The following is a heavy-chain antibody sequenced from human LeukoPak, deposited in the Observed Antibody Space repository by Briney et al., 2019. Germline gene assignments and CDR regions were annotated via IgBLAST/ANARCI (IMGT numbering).Heavy chain of an antibody. CDR1: GFTFSSYS. CDR2: IGSSSSYI. J-gene: IGHJ4*02. CDR3: ARDQWLGHFDY. D-gene: IGHD6-19*01. V-gene: IGHV3-21*01. Sequence: GGSLRLSCAASGFTFSSYSMNWVRQAPGKGLEWVSSIGSSSSYIYYADSVKGRFTISRDNAKNSLYLQMNSLRAEDTAVYYCARDQWLGHFDYWGQGTLVTVSS.